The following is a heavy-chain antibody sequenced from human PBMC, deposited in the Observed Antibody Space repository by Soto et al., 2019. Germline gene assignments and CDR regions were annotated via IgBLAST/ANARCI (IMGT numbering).Heavy chain of an antibody. Sequence: SVKVSCKASGGTFSSYAISWVRQAPGQGLEWMGGIIPICGTASYAQKFQGRVTMTRNTSISTAYMELSSLRSEDTAVYYCARDPDYGDMDVWGKGTTVTVSS. D-gene: IGHD4-17*01. J-gene: IGHJ6*03. CDR3: ARDPDYGDMDV. CDR1: GGTFSSYA. CDR2: IIPICGTA. V-gene: IGHV1-69*05.